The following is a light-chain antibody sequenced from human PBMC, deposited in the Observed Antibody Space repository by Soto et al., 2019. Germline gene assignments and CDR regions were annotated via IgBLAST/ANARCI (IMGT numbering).Light chain of an antibody. J-gene: IGKJ1*01. Sequence: DIQMTQSPTSLPASVGDRVTITCRASQGISSYLNWYQKRPGKPPNLLIYDATSLQSGVPSRFSGSGSGTHFTLTISSLQPEDFATYYYQRNYSPLWTFGQGMKVEIK. V-gene: IGKV1-39*01. CDR3: QRNYSPLWT. CDR2: DAT. CDR1: QGISSY.